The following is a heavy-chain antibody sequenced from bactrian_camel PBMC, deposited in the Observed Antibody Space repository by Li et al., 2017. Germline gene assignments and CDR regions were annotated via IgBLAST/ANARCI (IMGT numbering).Heavy chain of an antibody. J-gene: IGHJ4*01. CDR1: GFTFTRYY. D-gene: IGHD3*01. Sequence: VQLVESGGGLVQPGGSLTLSCAASGFTFTRYYMSWVRQFPGKGLEWVSAIHSGGGTTSYADSVKGRFTISRDNAKDTLYLQMNSLKIEDTAVYYCALGSSRRATMTARGKGTQVTVS. V-gene: IGHV3S40*01. CDR2: IHSGGGTT.